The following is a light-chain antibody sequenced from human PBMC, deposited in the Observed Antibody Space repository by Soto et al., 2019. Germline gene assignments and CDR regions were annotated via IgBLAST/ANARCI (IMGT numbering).Light chain of an antibody. Sequence: AIRMTQSPSSFSASTGDRVTISCRASQDIGTSLAWYQQKPGKAPKLLISGASTLQIGVPSRFSGSGSGTVFTLTINYLQSEDFATYLCQNFYTHPPKFGQGTKVDIK. CDR3: QNFYTHPPK. V-gene: IGKV1-8*01. CDR2: GAS. CDR1: QDIGTS. J-gene: IGKJ1*01.